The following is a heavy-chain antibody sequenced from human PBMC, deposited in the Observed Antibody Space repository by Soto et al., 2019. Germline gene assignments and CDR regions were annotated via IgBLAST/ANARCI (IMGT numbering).Heavy chain of an antibody. CDR2: SYRGVST. D-gene: IGHD3-22*01. J-gene: IGHJ6*02. CDR3: ARDSYYHDSSGYPNSDGVDV. Sequence: EVQLVETGGGLIQPGGSLRDSCAAFGFTVSTNYMSWVRQAPGKGLEWVSVSYRGVSTYYSDSVKGRFTISIDNSKNTVYLQLNSLRVEDTAVYYCARDSYYHDSSGYPNSDGVDVWGQGTTVSVSS. V-gene: IGHV3-53*02. CDR1: GFTVSTNY.